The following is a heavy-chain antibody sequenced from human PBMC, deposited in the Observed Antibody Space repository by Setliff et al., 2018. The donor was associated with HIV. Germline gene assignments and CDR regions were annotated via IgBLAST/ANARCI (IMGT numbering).Heavy chain of an antibody. CDR3: AEGRFGANDAFDI. Sequence: SGPTLVNPTQTLTLTCAFSGFSLTTSGVGVGWIRQPPGKALEWLALIYWDDDKRYSQSLKTRLTITRDTSKNQVVLTMTNVDSVDTATYYCAEGRFGANDAFDIWGQGTMVTVSS. CDR2: IYWDDDK. J-gene: IGHJ3*02. V-gene: IGHV2-5*02. CDR1: GFSLTTSGVG. D-gene: IGHD3-10*01.